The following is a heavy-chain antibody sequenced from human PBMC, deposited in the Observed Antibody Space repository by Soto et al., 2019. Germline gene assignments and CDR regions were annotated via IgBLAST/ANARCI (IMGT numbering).Heavy chain of an antibody. D-gene: IGHD3-22*01. CDR1: GDFVSRHY. CDR2: ISYSGST. Sequence: TSETLSLTCTVSGDFVSRHYWNWIRQPPGKGLEWIGYISYSGSTNYNPSLKMRGTISVDTSKNQISLKLSSVSAADTAVYYCARAPESYYYDSSDYKRGPTYHDGVDVWGQGTTVTVSS. V-gene: IGHV4-59*02. J-gene: IGHJ6*02. CDR3: ARAPESYYYDSSDYKRGPTYHDGVDV.